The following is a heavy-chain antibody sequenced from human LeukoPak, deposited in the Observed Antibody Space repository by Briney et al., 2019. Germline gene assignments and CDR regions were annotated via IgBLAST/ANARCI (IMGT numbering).Heavy chain of an antibody. V-gene: IGHV1-2*02. CDR1: GYTFTGYY. Sequence: ASVKVSCKASGYTFTGYYMHWVRQAPGQGLEWMGWINPNSGGTNYAQKFQGRVTMTRDTSISTAYMELSRLRSDDTAVYYCARDAMDTLNWFDPWGQGTLVTVSS. D-gene: IGHD5-18*01. CDR2: INPNSGGT. J-gene: IGHJ5*02. CDR3: ARDAMDTLNWFDP.